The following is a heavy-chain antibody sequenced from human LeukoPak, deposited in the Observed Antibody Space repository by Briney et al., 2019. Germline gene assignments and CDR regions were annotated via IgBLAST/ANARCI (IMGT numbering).Heavy chain of an antibody. CDR2: IYHSGST. Sequence: SETLSLTCTVSGGSISSSSYYWGWIRQPPGKGLEWIGSIYHSGSTYYNPSLKSRVTISVDTSKNQFSLKLSSVTAADTAVYYCASRSYDFWSGYRFYGGYYYMDVWGKGTTVTVSS. CDR3: ASRSYDFWSGYRFYGGYYYMDV. V-gene: IGHV4-39*07. CDR1: GGSISSSSYY. D-gene: IGHD3-3*01. J-gene: IGHJ6*03.